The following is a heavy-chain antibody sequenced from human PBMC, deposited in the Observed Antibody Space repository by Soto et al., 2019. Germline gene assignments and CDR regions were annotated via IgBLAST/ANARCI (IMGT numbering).Heavy chain of an antibody. J-gene: IGHJ3*02. CDR3: ARDLYYSSGRYFDHDAFDI. Sequence: GADVKKPGASVKVSCKASGYNFTSYGISWVRQAPGQGLEWMGWISPHNDRTKYARRFLDRVTMTTETPTSTVYMELGSLRSDDTAVYYCARDLYYSSGRYFDHDAFDIWGQGTVVTVSS. CDR2: ISPHNDRT. V-gene: IGHV1-18*01. D-gene: IGHD6-19*01. CDR1: GYNFTSYG.